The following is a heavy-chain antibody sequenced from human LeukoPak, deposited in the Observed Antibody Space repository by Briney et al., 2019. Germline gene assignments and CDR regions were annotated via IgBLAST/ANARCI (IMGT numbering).Heavy chain of an antibody. CDR3: ARGDCSSVSCYYSAYYFMDV. CDR1: GYTFTTYG. V-gene: IGHV1-18*01. J-gene: IGHJ6*03. D-gene: IGHD2-2*01. Sequence: ASVKVSCKASGYTFTTYGITWVRQAPGQGLEWMGWISPYNGNTNYAQNLQGRVTMTTDRSTSTAYMELRSLRSDDTAVYYCARGDCSSVSCYYSAYYFMDVWGKGTTVTVSS. CDR2: ISPYNGNT.